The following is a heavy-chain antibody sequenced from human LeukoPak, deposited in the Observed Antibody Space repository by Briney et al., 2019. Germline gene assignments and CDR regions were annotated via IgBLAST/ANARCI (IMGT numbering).Heavy chain of an antibody. Sequence: GESLKISCKVSGYTFTHNWIGWVRQKPGRGLEWLGVIFPADSNTAYNSSFRGQVTTSVDKSIDTAYLRWGSLKASDSAIYYCARHRATGTWSDFDYWGQGTVVTVSS. CDR3: ARHRATGTWSDFDY. CDR2: IFPADSNT. J-gene: IGHJ4*02. CDR1: GYTFTHNW. D-gene: IGHD1-14*01. V-gene: IGHV5-51*01.